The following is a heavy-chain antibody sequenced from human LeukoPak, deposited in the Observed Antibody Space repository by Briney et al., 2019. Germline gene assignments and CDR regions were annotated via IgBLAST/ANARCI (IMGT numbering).Heavy chain of an antibody. CDR2: ISAYNGNT. CDR3: AVVLRYFDQPSLIEAFDI. J-gene: IGHJ3*02. Sequence: ASVKVSCKASGYTFTSYGISWVRQAPGQGLEWMGWISAYNGNTNYAQKFQGRVTMTRDTSTSTVYMELSSLRSEDTAVYYCAVVLRYFDQPSLIEAFDIWGQGTMVTVSS. CDR1: GYTFTSYG. D-gene: IGHD3-9*01. V-gene: IGHV1-18*01.